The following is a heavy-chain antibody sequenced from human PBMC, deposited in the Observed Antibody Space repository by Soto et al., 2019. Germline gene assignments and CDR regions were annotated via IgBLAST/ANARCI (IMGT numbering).Heavy chain of an antibody. Sequence: GGSLRLSCEASGFTFSTYAMHWARQAPGKGLEWVAVMSFDGKSKYYADSVRGRFTISRDNSKNTLYLQMNSLRPEDTAVYYCARGRTVRNYADDSSDYFYFFDYWGQGTQVTVSS. CDR2: MSFDGKSK. J-gene: IGHJ4*02. CDR3: ARGRTVRNYADDSSDYFYFFDY. V-gene: IGHV3-30*04. CDR1: GFTFSTYA. D-gene: IGHD3-22*01.